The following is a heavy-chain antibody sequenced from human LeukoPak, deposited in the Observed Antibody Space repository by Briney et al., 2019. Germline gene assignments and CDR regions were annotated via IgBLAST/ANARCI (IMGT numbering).Heavy chain of an antibody. J-gene: IGHJ4*02. CDR1: GFTFSSSW. CDR2: INDDGSSA. CDR3: ARALGSYSDY. V-gene: IGHV3-74*01. D-gene: IGHD1-26*01. Sequence: GGSLRLSCAASGFTFSSSWMHWVRQAPGKGLVWVSRINDDGSSANYADSVKGRFTISRDNAKNTLYLQMNSLRAEDTAVYYCARALGSYSDYWGQGTLVTVSS.